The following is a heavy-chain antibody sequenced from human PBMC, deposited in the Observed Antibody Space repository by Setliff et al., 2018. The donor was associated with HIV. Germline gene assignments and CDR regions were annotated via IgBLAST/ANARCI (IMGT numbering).Heavy chain of an antibody. V-gene: IGHV4-4*08. D-gene: IGHD2-15*01. CDR3: ARAQGGCSGGTCYSALFDY. J-gene: IGHJ4*02. Sequence: SETLSLTCTVSGGSISSYYWSWIRQPPGKGLEWIGYIYTSGSTNYNPSLKSRVTISVDTSKNQFSLKLSSVTAADTAVYYCARAQGGCSGGTCYSALFDYWGQGTLVTVSS. CDR1: GGSISSYY. CDR2: IYTSGST.